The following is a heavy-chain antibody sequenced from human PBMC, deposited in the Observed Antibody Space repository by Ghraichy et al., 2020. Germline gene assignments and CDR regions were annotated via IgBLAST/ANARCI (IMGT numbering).Heavy chain of an antibody. CDR1: GYTFTGYY. CDR3: ARAWFGESSLDY. CDR2: INPNSGGT. J-gene: IGHJ4*02. D-gene: IGHD3-10*01. V-gene: IGHV1-2*02. Sequence: ASVKVSCKASGYTFTGYYMHWVRQAPGQGLEWMGWINPNSGGTNYAQKFQGRVTMTRDTSISTAYMELSRLRSDDTAVYYCARAWFGESSLDYWGQGTLVTVSS.